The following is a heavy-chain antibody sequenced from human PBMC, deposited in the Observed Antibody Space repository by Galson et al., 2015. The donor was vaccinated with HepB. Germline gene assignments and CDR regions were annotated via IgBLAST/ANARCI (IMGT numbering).Heavy chain of an antibody. D-gene: IGHD4-11*01. CDR3: AKDIMDYSTWYFDY. V-gene: IGHV3-23*01. J-gene: IGHJ4*02. Sequence: SLRLSCAASGFTFSSYAMSWVRQAPGKGLEWVSGITRGGTTYYADSVKGRFTISRDNSKNTLYLQMHSLRAEDTAVYYCAKDIMDYSTWYFDYWGQGTLVTVSS. CDR1: GFTFSSYA. CDR2: ITRGGTT.